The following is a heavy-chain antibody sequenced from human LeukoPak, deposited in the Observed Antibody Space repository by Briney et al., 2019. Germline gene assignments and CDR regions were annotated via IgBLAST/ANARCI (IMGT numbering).Heavy chain of an antibody. CDR2: INPNSGSR. J-gene: IGHJ3*02. CDR1: GYTFTGYY. D-gene: IGHD1-26*01. V-gene: IGHV1-2*02. Sequence: ASVTVSCKASGYTFTGYYMHWVRQAPGQGLEWMGWINPNSGSRNYAQNFHGRVTMTRDTSIRSAYMELSRLRSEDTVVDYCARDRGELLVGDANRYAFDIWGQGTMVTVSS. CDR3: ARDRGELLVGDANRYAFDI.